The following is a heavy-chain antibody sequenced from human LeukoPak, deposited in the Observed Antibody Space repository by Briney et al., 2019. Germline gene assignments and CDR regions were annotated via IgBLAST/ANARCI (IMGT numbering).Heavy chain of an antibody. CDR1: GGSFSGYY. Sequence: KPSETLSLTCAVYGGSFSGYYWSGIRQPPGKGGEGIGEINHRGSTNYNPSLKSRVTISVDTSKNQFSLKLSSVTAADPAVYYCARGGYDFWSGYYQSNWFDPWSQGTLVTVSS. D-gene: IGHD3-3*01. CDR2: INHRGST. V-gene: IGHV4-34*01. J-gene: IGHJ5*02. CDR3: ARGGYDFWSGYYQSNWFDP.